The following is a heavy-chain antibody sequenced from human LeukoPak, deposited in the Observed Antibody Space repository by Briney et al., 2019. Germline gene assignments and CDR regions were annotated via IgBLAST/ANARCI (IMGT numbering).Heavy chain of an antibody. CDR1: GGSISGYY. Sequence: SETLSLTCTVSGGSISGYYWSWIRQPPGKGLEWIGYIFYSGSTNYNPSLKSRVTISVDTSQNQFSLKLSSVTAADTAVYYCTRAAPDSSSWYGGAFDIWGQGTMATVSA. CDR2: IFYSGST. V-gene: IGHV4-59*01. J-gene: IGHJ3*02. D-gene: IGHD6-13*01. CDR3: TRAAPDSSSWYGGAFDI.